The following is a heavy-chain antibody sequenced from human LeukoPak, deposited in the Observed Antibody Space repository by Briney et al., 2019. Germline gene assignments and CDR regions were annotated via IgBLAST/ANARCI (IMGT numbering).Heavy chain of an antibody. Sequence: GGSLRLSCAASGFTFSSYGMHWVRQAPGKGLEWVAVISYDGSNKYYADSVKGRFTISRDNSKNTLYLQMNSLKAEDTAVYYCARYSGSYEHDYWGQGTLVTVSS. CDR3: ARYSGSYEHDY. J-gene: IGHJ4*02. V-gene: IGHV3-30*03. CDR2: ISYDGSNK. CDR1: GFTFSSYG. D-gene: IGHD1-26*01.